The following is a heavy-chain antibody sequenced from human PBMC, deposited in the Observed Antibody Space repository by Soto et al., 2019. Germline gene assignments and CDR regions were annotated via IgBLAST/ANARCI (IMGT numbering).Heavy chain of an antibody. V-gene: IGHV1-69*13. CDR2: IIPIFGTA. Sequence: SVKVSCKASGGTFSSYAISWVRQAPGQGLEWMGGIIPIFGTANYAQKFQGRVTITADESTSTAYMELSSLRSEDTAVYYCARVYCGGDCQGSYYFDYWGQGTLVTVSS. CDR1: GGTFSSYA. D-gene: IGHD2-21*02. J-gene: IGHJ4*02. CDR3: ARVYCGGDCQGSYYFDY.